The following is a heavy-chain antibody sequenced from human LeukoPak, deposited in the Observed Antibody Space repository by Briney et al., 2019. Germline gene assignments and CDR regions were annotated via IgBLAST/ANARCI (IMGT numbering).Heavy chain of an antibody. CDR2: SYYSGST. CDR1: GGSISSYY. CDR3: ARLAETYYYASSGYYSHYFDY. J-gene: IGHJ4*02. D-gene: IGHD3-22*01. V-gene: IGHV4-59*08. Sequence: PSETLSLTCTLSGGSISSYYWSWLRQPPGKGLEWLGYSYYSGSTNNSPFLKSRVTIPVDQSKNQFSLKLSTVTAAYTAVYYCARLAETYYYASSGYYSHYFDYWGQGTLVTVSS.